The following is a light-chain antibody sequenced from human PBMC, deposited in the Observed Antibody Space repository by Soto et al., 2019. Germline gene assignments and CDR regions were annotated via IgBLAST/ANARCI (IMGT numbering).Light chain of an antibody. J-gene: IGKJ1*01. CDR2: AAS. V-gene: IGKV1-39*01. CDR1: QSISSY. Sequence: DIQMTQSPSSLSASVGDIVTITCRASQSISSYLNWYQQKPGKAPKLLIYAASSLQSGVPSRFSGSGSGTDFTLTISSLQPEDFATYYCQQSYSTPRTLGQGTKVDI. CDR3: QQSYSTPRT.